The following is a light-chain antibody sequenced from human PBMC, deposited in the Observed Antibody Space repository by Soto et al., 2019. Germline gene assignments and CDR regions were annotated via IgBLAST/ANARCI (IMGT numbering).Light chain of an antibody. Sequence: QAVVTQPPSASGTPGQRVTISCSGSSSNIGENTVNWFQQLPGTAPKLLIYSNYQRPSGVPDRFSGSRSGTSASLAISGLQSEDEADYYCAAWDDSLNAVVFGGGTKVTVL. CDR2: SNY. CDR3: AAWDDSLNAVV. V-gene: IGLV1-44*01. J-gene: IGLJ2*01. CDR1: SSNIGENT.